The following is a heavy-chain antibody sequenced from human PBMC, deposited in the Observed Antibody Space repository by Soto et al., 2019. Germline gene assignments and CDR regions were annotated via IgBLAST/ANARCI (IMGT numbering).Heavy chain of an antibody. Sequence: PGGSLRLSCAASGFTFSSFAMSWVRQAPGTGLEWVSAISGTGSNTYYADSVKGRFTISRDNSMDTVHLQMNSLRAEDTAVYYCAKSASSYCSNTNCYPESYSYYYYMDVWGKGTTVTVSS. CDR1: GFTFSSFA. CDR3: AKSASSYCSNTNCYPESYSYYYYMDV. CDR2: ISGTGSNT. D-gene: IGHD2-2*01. V-gene: IGHV3-23*01. J-gene: IGHJ6*03.